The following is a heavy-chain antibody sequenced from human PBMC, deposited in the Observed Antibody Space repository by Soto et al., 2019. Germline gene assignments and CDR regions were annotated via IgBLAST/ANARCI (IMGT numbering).Heavy chain of an antibody. CDR3: ARGGIAATIGDYYGMDV. CDR2: INHSGST. Sequence: SETLSLTCAVYGGSFSGYYWSWIRQPPGKGLEWIGEINHSGSTNYNPSLKSRVTISVDTSKNQFSLKLSYVTAADTAVYYCARGGIAATIGDYYGMDVWGQGTTVT. J-gene: IGHJ6*02. CDR1: GGSFSGYY. D-gene: IGHD6-13*01. V-gene: IGHV4-34*01.